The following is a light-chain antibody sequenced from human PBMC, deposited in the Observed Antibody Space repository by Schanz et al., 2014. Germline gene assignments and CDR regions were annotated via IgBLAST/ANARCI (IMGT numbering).Light chain of an antibody. J-gene: IGKJ2*02. V-gene: IGKV3-20*01. Sequence: EIMMTQSPATLSVSPGERATLSCRASQSLGSSYLAWYQQKPGQAPRLLIYGASSRAIGIPDRFSGSGSGTDFTLTISRLEPEDFAVYYCQQYNNWPQGTFGQGTKLEIK. CDR2: GAS. CDR3: QQYNNWPQGT. CDR1: QSLGSSY.